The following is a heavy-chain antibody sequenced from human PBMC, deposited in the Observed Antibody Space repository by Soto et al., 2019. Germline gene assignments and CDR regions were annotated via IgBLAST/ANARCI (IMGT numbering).Heavy chain of an antibody. CDR3: ARSAYYDFWSGRFDY. CDR2: ISYDGSNK. Sequence: GGSLRLSCAASGFTFSSYAMHWVRQAPGKGLEWVAVISYDGSNKYYADSVKGRFTISRDNSKNTLYLQMNSLRAEDTAVYYCARSAYYDFWSGRFDYWGQGTLVTVSS. CDR1: GFTFSSYA. D-gene: IGHD3-3*01. J-gene: IGHJ4*02. V-gene: IGHV3-30-3*01.